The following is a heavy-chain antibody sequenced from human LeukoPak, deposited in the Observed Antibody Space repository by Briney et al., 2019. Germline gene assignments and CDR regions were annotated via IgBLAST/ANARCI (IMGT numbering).Heavy chain of an antibody. CDR3: ERDPGSGWYLD. CDR1: GFTFSNYE. V-gene: IGHV3-48*03. CDR2: ISTSGGSK. D-gene: IGHD6-19*01. Sequence: GGSLRLSCEASGFTFSNYEMNWVRQAPGKGLEWVSYISTSGGSKYYAHSVKGRFTISRDNAKNSLFLQVNSLRVEDTGIYYCERDPGSGWYLDWGQGTLVTVSS. J-gene: IGHJ4*02.